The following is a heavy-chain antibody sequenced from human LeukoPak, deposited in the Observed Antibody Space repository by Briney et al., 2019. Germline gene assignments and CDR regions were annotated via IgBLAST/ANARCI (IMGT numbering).Heavy chain of an antibody. CDR2: ISGSGSGGST. V-gene: IGHV3-23*01. Sequence: GGSLRLSCAASGFTFSSYAMSWVRQAPGKGLEWVSTISGSGSGGSTYYADSVEGRFTISRDNSKDTLYLQMNSLRAEDTAVYYCAKLLAVTNSYYFNYWGQGTLVTVSS. CDR3: AKLLAVTNSYYFNY. J-gene: IGHJ4*02. CDR1: GFTFSSYA. D-gene: IGHD6-19*01.